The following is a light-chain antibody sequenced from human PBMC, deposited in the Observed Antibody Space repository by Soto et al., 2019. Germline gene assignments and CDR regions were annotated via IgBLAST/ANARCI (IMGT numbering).Light chain of an antibody. J-gene: IGKJ1*01. CDR1: QSLLHSNGYNS. CDR2: LGS. CDR3: MQALQTPWT. Sequence: DIVMTQSPLSLPVTPGEPASISCRSSQSLLHSNGYNSLDWYLQKPGQSPQLLIYLGSNRASGVPDRFSGSGSGTDFTLKISRVEDEDVGVYYCMQALQTPWTFGQGTKVDIK. V-gene: IGKV2-28*01.